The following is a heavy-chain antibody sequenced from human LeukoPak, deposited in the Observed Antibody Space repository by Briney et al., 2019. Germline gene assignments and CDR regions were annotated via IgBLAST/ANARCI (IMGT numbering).Heavy chain of an antibody. D-gene: IGHD5-12*01. CDR1: GFTFSSYE. CDR2: ISSSGSTI. V-gene: IGHV3-48*03. Sequence: GGSLSLSCAASGFTFSSYEMNWVRQAPGKGLEWVSYISSSGSTIYYADSVKGRFTISRDNAKNSLYLQMNSLRAEDTAVYYCASGLGNFDYWGQGTLVTVSS. J-gene: IGHJ4*02. CDR3: ASGLGNFDY.